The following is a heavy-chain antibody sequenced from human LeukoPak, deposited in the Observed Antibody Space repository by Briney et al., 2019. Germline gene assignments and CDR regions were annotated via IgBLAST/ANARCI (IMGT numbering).Heavy chain of an antibody. CDR2: INPNSGGT. CDR3: ARVLRGSGKIPYHP. CDR1: GYTFTGYY. V-gene: IGHV1-2*02. J-gene: IGHJ5*02. Sequence: ASVTVSCKASGYTFTGYYMHWVRQAPGQGLEWMGWINPNSGGTNYAQKFQGRVTMTRDTSISTAYMELSRLRSDDTAVYYCARVLRGSGKIPYHPWGQGTLVTVSS. D-gene: IGHD3-10*01.